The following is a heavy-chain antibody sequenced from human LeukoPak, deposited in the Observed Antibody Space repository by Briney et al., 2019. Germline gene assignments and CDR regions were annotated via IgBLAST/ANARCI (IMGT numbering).Heavy chain of an antibody. J-gene: IGHJ4*02. CDR3: ARAGQEWFGELGFDQ. CDR1: GFIFSRYW. V-gene: IGHV3-7*01. CDR2: IKQDGSEK. D-gene: IGHD3-10*01. Sequence: GGSLRLSCAASGFIFSRYWMSWVRQAPGKGLEWVANIKQDGSEKNYVESVKGRFTISRDNAKNSLYLQTNSLRADDTAVHYCARAGQEWFGELGFDQWGQGTLVIVSS.